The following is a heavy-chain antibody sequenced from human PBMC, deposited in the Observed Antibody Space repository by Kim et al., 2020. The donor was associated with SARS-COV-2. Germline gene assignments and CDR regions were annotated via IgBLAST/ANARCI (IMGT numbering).Heavy chain of an antibody. J-gene: IGHJ4*02. CDR3: ARVGPRGYTVDY. CDR1: GFTFSIYS. V-gene: IGHV3-48*02. CDR2: ISSTSRNI. Sequence: GGSLRLSCAASGFTFSIYSIDWVRRAPGKGLEWIIYISSTSRNIYYADSVKGRFTVSRDNAENSVYLQMDSLTDEDTAIYYCARVGPRGYTVDYWGQGTPVTFSS. D-gene: IGHD5-12*01.